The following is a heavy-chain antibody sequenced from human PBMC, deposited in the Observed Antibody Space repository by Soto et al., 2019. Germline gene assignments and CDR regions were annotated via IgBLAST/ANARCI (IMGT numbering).Heavy chain of an antibody. V-gene: IGHV4-39*01. D-gene: IGHD1-26*01. CDR2: IYYSGST. CDR1: GGSISSSSYY. Sequence: SETLSLTCTVSGGSISSSSYYWGWIRQPPGKGLEWIGSIYYSGSTYYNPSLKSRVTISVDTSKNQFSLKLSSVTAADTAVYYCARRKSGSYFPTYDYWGQGTLVTVSS. J-gene: IGHJ4*02. CDR3: ARRKSGSYFPTYDY.